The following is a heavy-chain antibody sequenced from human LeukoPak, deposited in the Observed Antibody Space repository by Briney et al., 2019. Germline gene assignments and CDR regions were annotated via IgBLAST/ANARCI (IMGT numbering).Heavy chain of an antibody. CDR2: IRQDGSDK. CDR3: AREDDWNYEDY. J-gene: IGHJ4*02. D-gene: IGHD1-7*01. Sequence: PGGSLRLSCAASGFTFSSYWMSWVRQAPGKGLEWVANIRQDGSDKYYVDSVKGRFTISRDNAKNSLYLQMNSLRAEDTAVYYCAREDDWNYEDYWGQGTLVTVSS. CDR1: GFTFSSYW. V-gene: IGHV3-7*01.